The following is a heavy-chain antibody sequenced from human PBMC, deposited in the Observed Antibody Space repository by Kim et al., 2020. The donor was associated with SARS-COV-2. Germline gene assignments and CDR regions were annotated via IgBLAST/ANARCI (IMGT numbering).Heavy chain of an antibody. V-gene: IGHV3-23*01. D-gene: IGHD3-3*01. J-gene: IGHJ4*02. CDR3: AQDPFYDFWSGYYFDY. Sequence: DSVKCRFTISRDNSKNTLNLQMNSLRAEDTAVYYCAQDPFYDFWSGYYFDYWGQGTLVTVSS.